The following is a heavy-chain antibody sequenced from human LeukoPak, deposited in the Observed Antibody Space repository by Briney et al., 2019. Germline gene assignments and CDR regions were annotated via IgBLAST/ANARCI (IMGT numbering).Heavy chain of an antibody. CDR3: ASGFTIFGVVIIPDAFDI. Sequence: GGSLRLSCAASGFTFSGYSIHWVRQAPGKGLEWVAVISYDGSNKYYADSVKGRFTISRDNSKNTLYLQMNSLRAEDTAVYYCASGFTIFGVVIIPDAFDIWGQGTMVTVSS. J-gene: IGHJ3*02. CDR1: GFTFSGYS. V-gene: IGHV3-30-3*01. D-gene: IGHD3-3*01. CDR2: ISYDGSNK.